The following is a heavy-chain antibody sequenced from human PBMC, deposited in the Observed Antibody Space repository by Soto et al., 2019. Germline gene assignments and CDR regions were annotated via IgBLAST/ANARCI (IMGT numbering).Heavy chain of an antibody. Sequence: QVQLVQSGDGVEKPGSSVKVSCKVSGGTTSSYTIGWVRQAPGQGLEWLGNIVPMIGKVDYAQKFQERVTITADKSTRTVYIELSSLRSEDTAIYFCALRTGNWNPLADWGQGTLVTVSS. J-gene: IGHJ4*02. CDR1: GGTTSSYT. V-gene: IGHV1-69*02. CDR3: ALRTGNWNPLAD. D-gene: IGHD1-1*01. CDR2: IVPMIGKV.